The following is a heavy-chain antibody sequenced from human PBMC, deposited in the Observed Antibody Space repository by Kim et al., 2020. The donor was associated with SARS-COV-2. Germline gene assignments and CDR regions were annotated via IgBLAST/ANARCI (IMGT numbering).Heavy chain of an antibody. CDR3: ARRAYYDILTGYYNFDY. D-gene: IGHD3-9*01. Sequence: SETLSLTCAVYGGSFSGYYWSWIRQPPGKGLEWIGEINHSGSTNYNPSLKSRVTISVDTSKNQFSLKLSSVTAADTAVYYCARRAYYDILTGYYNFDYWGQGTLVTVSS. CDR2: INHSGST. CDR1: GGSFSGYY. J-gene: IGHJ4*02. V-gene: IGHV4-34*01.